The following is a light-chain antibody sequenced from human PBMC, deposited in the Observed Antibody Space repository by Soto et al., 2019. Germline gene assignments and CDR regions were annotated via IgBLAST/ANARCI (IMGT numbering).Light chain of an antibody. CDR1: QSVSSN. CDR2: GAS. CDR3: QQYNNWPPWT. V-gene: IGKV3-15*01. Sequence: ERVMTQSPATLSVSPGERATLSCRASQSVSSNLAWYQQKPGQAPRLLIYGASTRATGIPARFSGSGSGTEFTLTISSLQSEDFAVYYCQQYNNWPPWTFGHGTKVDI. J-gene: IGKJ1*01.